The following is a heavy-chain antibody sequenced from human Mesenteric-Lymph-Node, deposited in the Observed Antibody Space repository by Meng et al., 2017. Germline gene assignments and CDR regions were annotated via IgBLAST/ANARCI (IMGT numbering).Heavy chain of an antibody. V-gene: IGHV7-4-1*02. CDR2: INTDTGNP. CDR3: AREPQRFDY. CDR1: RYTFTKNG. Sequence: QVQVGQSGYELKKPWASWKISCKASRYTFTKNGMNWVRQAPGQGLEWIGWINTDTGNPTYAQGFTGRFVFSLDTSVSTAYLQISSLKTEDTAVYYCAREPQRFDYWGQGTLVTVSS. J-gene: IGHJ4*02.